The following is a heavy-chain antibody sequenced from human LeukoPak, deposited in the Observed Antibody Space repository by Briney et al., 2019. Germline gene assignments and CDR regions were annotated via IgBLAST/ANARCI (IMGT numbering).Heavy chain of an antibody. D-gene: IGHD6-13*01. Sequence: GGSLRLSCAASGFTFSSYGLNWVRQAPGKGPEWVSVISGSGGSTYYADSVKGRFTISRDNSKNTLYLQMNSLRAEDTAVYYCAKSGYSSSWSNAAVYNWFDPWGQGTLVTVSS. V-gene: IGHV3-23*01. J-gene: IGHJ5*02. CDR2: ISGSGGST. CDR3: AKSGYSSSWSNAAVYNWFDP. CDR1: GFTFSSYG.